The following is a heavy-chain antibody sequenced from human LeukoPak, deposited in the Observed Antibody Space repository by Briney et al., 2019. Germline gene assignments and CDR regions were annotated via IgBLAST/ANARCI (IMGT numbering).Heavy chain of an antibody. CDR2: IYYSGIT. CDR3: ATRGDYDLDY. Sequence: SETLSLNCTVSGDSSSTTSYYWGWIHQSPGKGLEWIGSIYYSGITYYNPSLKSRVTIAVDTSKNQFSLKVTSVTAADTAVYYCATRGDYDLDYWGQGTLVTVSS. V-gene: IGHV4-39*07. CDR1: GDSSSTTSYY. D-gene: IGHD3-22*01. J-gene: IGHJ4*02.